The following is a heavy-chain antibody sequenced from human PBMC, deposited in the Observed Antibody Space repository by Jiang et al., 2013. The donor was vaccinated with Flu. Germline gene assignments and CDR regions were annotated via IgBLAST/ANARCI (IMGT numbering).Heavy chain of an antibody. CDR3: ARWPLLGYTGGWFHFDL. Sequence: GLVKPSETLSLTCAVSGPLTGHSYSWIRQSPGGRLEWIGEIYYNEDTNFRPSFESRLSLSLDVSRKEVTLKLTSVTAADTAVYYCARWPLLGYTGGWFHFDLWGQGTPGHRLL. D-gene: IGHD4-23*01. CDR1: GPLTGHS. V-gene: IGHV4-34*10. J-gene: IGHJ4*02. CDR2: IYYNEDT.